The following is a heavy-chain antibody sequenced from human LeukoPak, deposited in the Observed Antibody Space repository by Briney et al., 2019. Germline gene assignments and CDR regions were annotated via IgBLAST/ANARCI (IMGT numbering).Heavy chain of an antibody. D-gene: IGHD6-13*01. Sequence: ASVKVSCKASGYTFTGYYMHWVRQAPRQGLEWMGWINPNSGGTNYAQKFQGRVTMTRDTSISTAYMELSRLRSDDTAVYYCARDLMGSSWLFDYWGQGTLVTVSS. V-gene: IGHV1-2*02. CDR2: INPNSGGT. CDR1: GYTFTGYY. CDR3: ARDLMGSSWLFDY. J-gene: IGHJ4*02.